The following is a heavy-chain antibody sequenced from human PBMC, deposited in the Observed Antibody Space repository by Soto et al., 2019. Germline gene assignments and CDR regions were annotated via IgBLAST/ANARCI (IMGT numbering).Heavy chain of an antibody. CDR3: ARVLVGYYYYMDV. D-gene: IGHD2-8*02. CDR2: ISSRGTTI. CDR1: GLSFNDYA. J-gene: IGHJ6*03. Sequence: GSLRLSCAASGLSFNDYAMTWVRQAPGKGLEWISYISSRGTTIYYADSVKGRFTISRDNARSSLYLQMNSLRAEDTAMYYCARVLVGYYYYMDVWGKGTTVTVSS. V-gene: IGHV3-48*01.